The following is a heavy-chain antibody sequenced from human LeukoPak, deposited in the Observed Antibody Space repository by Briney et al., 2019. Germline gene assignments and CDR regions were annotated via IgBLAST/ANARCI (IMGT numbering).Heavy chain of an antibody. V-gene: IGHV1-2*02. CDR2: INPSSGGT. CDR3: ARGAVSGSLFSDY. J-gene: IGHJ4*02. D-gene: IGHD1-26*01. Sequence: ASVKVSCKASGCTFTGYYIHWVRQAPGQGLEWMGWINPSSGGTNYAQKFQGRVTMTTDTSITTANMELSRLRSDDTAMYYCARGAVSGSLFSDYWGRGTLVTVSS. CDR1: GCTFTGYY.